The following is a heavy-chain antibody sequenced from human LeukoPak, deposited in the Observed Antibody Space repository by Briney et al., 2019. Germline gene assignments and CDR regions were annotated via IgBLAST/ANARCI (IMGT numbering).Heavy chain of an antibody. CDR3: ARGQVGRAGTFRIWAYFDH. CDR2: ISHSGST. CDR1: GGSFSGYY. V-gene: IGHV4-34*01. Sequence: SETLSLTCAVYGGSFSGYYWSWIRQPPGKGLEWIGEISHSGSTNYNPSLKSRVTISVDTSKNQFSLKLSSVTAADTAVYYCARGQVGRAGTFRIWAYFDHWGQGTLVTVSS. J-gene: IGHJ4*02. D-gene: IGHD6-19*01.